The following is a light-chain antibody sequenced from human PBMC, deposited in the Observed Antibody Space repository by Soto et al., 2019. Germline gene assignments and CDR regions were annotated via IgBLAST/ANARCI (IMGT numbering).Light chain of an antibody. CDR2: AAS. CDR3: QQYNNWPPWT. CDR1: QSVSSN. V-gene: IGKV3-15*01. J-gene: IGKJ1*01. Sequence: EIVMTQSPATLSVSPGDRATLSCRASQSVSSNLAWYQQKPGQAPRLLIYAASTRATGIPARFSGSGSGTEFTLTISSLQSEDFAVYYCQQYNNWPPWTFGQGTKVEI.